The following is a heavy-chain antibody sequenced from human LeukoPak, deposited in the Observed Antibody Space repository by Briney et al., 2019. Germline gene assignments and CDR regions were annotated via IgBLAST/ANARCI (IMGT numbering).Heavy chain of an antibody. V-gene: IGHV3-30*02. CDR1: GFTFSSYG. D-gene: IGHD3-22*01. Sequence: GGSLRLSCAASGFTFSSYGMHWVRQAPGKGLEWVAYIQYDGSNEQYADSVKGRFTISRDNSQNTLFLQMNILRVEDTAVYFCAKSYGSNGYFQLPIDFWGQGTLVTVSS. CDR3: AKSYGSNGYFQLPIDF. J-gene: IGHJ4*02. CDR2: IQYDGSNE.